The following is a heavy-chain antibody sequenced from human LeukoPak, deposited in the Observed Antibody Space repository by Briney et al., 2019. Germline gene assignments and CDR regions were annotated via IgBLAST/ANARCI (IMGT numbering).Heavy chain of an antibody. CDR3: VYGSGSSTLRKLRPTVHVDP. J-gene: IGHJ5*02. D-gene: IGHD3-10*01. V-gene: IGHV1-69*04. CDR1: GGTFSSYA. CDR2: IIPVLGIA. Sequence: ASVKLSCKASGGTFSSYAISWVRQAPGQGLEWMGRIIPVLGIANYAQKFQGRVTITADKSTSTAYMELSSLRSEDTAVYYCVYGSGSSTLRKLRPTVHVDPWGQGTLVAVSS.